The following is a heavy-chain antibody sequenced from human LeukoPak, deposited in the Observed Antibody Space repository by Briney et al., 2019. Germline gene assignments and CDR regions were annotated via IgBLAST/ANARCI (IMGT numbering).Heavy chain of an antibody. Sequence: GGSLRLSCAASGFTFSSYGMHWVRQAPGKGLEWVAVLWYDGSNKYYADSVKGRFTISRDNSKNTLYLQMNSLRAEDTAVYYCARDGGYSGYGSYYYYYGMDVWGQGTTVTVSS. CDR2: LWYDGSNK. V-gene: IGHV3-33*01. CDR3: ARDGGYSGYGSYYYYYGMDV. J-gene: IGHJ6*02. CDR1: GFTFSSYG. D-gene: IGHD5-12*01.